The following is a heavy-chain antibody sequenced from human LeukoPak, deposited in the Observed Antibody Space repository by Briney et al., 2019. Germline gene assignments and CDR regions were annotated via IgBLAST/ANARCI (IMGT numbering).Heavy chain of an antibody. CDR1: GFTVSSNY. CDR3: ARGSEADDAFDI. CDR2: IYSGGST. Sequence: GGSLRLSCAASGFTVSSNYMSWVRQAPGKGLEWVSVIYSGGSTYYADSVKGRFTISRDNSKNTLYLQMNSLRAEDTTVYYCARGSEADDAFDIWGQGTMVTVSS. J-gene: IGHJ3*02. D-gene: IGHD3-3*01. V-gene: IGHV3-53*01.